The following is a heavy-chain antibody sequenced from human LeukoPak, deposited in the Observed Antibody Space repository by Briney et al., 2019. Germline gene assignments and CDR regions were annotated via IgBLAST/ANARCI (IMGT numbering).Heavy chain of an antibody. J-gene: IGHJ4*02. CDR1: GFTFSSYA. D-gene: IGHD3-10*01. CDR2: ISGSGGST. Sequence: GGSLRLSCAASGFTFSSYAMSWVRQAPGKGLEWVSAISGSGGSTYYADSVKGRFTISRDNSKNTLYLQMNSLRAEDTAVYYCASKGLLLWFGELLFPHWGQGTLVTVSS. V-gene: IGHV3-23*01. CDR3: ASKGLLLWFGELLFPH.